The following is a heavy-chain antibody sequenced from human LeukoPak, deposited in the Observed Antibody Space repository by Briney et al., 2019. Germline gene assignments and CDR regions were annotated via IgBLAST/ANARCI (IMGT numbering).Heavy chain of an antibody. V-gene: IGHV4-39*07. D-gene: IGHD6-19*01. J-gene: IGHJ6*03. CDR3: ARDDRGGWPYYYYYYMDV. CDR1: GGSISSSSYY. CDR2: IYYSGST. Sequence: SETLSLTCTVSGGSISSSSYYWGWIRQPPGKGLEWIGSIYYSGSTYYNPSLKSRVTISVDTSKNQFSLKLSSVTAADTAVYYCARDDRGGWPYYYYYYMDVWGKGTTVTVSS.